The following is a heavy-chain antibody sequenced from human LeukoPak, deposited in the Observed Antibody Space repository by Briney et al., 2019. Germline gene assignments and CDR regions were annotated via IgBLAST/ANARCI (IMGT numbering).Heavy chain of an antibody. CDR1: GGSISSSRYY. Sequence: SETLSLTCTVSGGSISSSRYYWARMPQAPGEGLEWIGRNFYSGSTYYNPSLRSRVTISADTSKNQSSLKRSSVTAADTAVYYCAKDQRFSAYDPDEYNYFDPWGEGTLVTVSS. J-gene: IGHJ5*02. V-gene: IGHV4-39*07. D-gene: IGHD5-12*01. CDR2: NFYSGST. CDR3: AKDQRFSAYDPDEYNYFDP.